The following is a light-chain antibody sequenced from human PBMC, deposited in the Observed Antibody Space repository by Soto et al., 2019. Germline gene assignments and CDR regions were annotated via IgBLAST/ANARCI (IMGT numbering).Light chain of an antibody. CDR3: QKYYSSPRT. V-gene: IGKV4-1*01. CDR1: QSVLYSSNNKNY. J-gene: IGKJ1*01. CDR2: WAS. Sequence: DIVMTQSPDSLAVSLGERATINCKSSQSVLYSSNNKNYLAWYQQKPGQPPKLLIYWASTRESGVPDRFSASGSGTDFTHTISSQQAEDVAVYYCQKYYSSPRTFGQGTKVEIK.